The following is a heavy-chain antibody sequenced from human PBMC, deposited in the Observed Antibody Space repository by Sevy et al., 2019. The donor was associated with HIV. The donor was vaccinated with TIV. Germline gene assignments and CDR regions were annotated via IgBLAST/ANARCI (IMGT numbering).Heavy chain of an antibody. CDR2: IKSKTDGGTT. CDR1: GFTFSNAW. D-gene: IGHD3-22*01. Sequence: GGSLRLSCAASGFTFSNAWMSWVRQAPGKGLEWVGRIKSKTDGGTTDYAAHGQGRFTMSRDESKNTLYLQMNSLKTEDTAVYYCTTGSVYYDSSGYPRGMDVWGQGTTVTVSS. CDR3: TTGSVYYDSSGYPRGMDV. V-gene: IGHV3-15*01. J-gene: IGHJ6*02.